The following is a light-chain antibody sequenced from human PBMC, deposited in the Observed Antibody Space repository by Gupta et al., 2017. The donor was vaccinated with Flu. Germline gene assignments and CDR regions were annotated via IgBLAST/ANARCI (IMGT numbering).Light chain of an antibody. CDR3: LQTTIWLT. V-gene: IGKV2-30*01. CDR2: QVT. CDR1: QSLVYSDGNTY. Sequence: VLTQSPPSLPVSLGHPASISCTSSQSLVYSDGNTYLYSLHQRPGQSPRRLIYQVTNRDSGVPDRFSGSGSGTNFTLKISKVEDEDVGIYYYLQTTIWLTFGRGTKVEVK. J-gene: IGKJ4*01.